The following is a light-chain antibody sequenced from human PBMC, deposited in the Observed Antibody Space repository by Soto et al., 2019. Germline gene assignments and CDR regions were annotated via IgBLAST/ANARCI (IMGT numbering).Light chain of an antibody. V-gene: IGKV2-28*01. CDR2: LGS. J-gene: IGKJ1*01. CDR1: QSLLQTDGYNF. Sequence: DIVMTQSPLSLPVTPGEPASISCRSSQSLLQTDGYNFLAWYLQKPGQSPQLLIYLGSNRASGVPDRFSGSGSGTDFTLKISRVEAEDVGVYYCMQALQIPWTFGQGTKVEIK. CDR3: MQALQIPWT.